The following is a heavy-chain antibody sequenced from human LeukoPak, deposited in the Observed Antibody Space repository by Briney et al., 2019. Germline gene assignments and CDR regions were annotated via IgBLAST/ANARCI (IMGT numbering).Heavy chain of an antibody. J-gene: IGHJ4*02. CDR1: GFTFSSYS. CDR2: ISSSGSTI. Sequence: GGSLRLSCAASGFTFSSYSMNWVRQAPGKGLEWVSYISSSGSTIYYADSVKGRFTISRDNAKNSLYLQMNSLRAEDTAVYYCANLPKRITMVRGVPWFDYWGQGTLVTVSS. D-gene: IGHD3-10*01. CDR3: ANLPKRITMVRGVPWFDY. V-gene: IGHV3-48*04.